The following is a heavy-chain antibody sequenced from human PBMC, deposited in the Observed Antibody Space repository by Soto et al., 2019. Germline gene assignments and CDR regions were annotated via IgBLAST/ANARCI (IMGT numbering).Heavy chain of an antibody. CDR1: GFTFSSYG. Sequence: QVQLVESGGGVVQPGRSLRLSCAASGFTFSSYGMHWVRQAPGKGLEWVAVIWYDGSNKYYADSVKGRFTISRDNSNNKRYLQMNGLRADDKDVYYCARDARADFWSGYYPKDWCQGTLVTVVS. CDR2: IWYDGSNK. J-gene: IGHJ4*02. D-gene: IGHD3-3*01. V-gene: IGHV3-33*01. CDR3: ARDARADFWSGYYPKD.